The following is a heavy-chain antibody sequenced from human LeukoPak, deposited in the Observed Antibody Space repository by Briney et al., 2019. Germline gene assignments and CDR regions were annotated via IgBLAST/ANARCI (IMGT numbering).Heavy chain of an antibody. Sequence: GASVKVSCKASGYTFTGYYMHWVRQAPGQGPEWMGIVNPSGGSTSYAQKFQGRVTMTRDTSTSTVYMELSSLRSEDTAVYYRAKGRSSQQLAHFDYWGQGTLVTVTS. D-gene: IGHD6-13*01. CDR1: GYTFTGYY. V-gene: IGHV1-46*03. CDR3: AKGRSSQQLAHFDY. CDR2: VNPSGGST. J-gene: IGHJ4*02.